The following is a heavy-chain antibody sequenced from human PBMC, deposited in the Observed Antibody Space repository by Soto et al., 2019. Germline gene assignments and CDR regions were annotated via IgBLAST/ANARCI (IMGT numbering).Heavy chain of an antibody. D-gene: IGHD5-12*01. CDR2: ISSSGDSP. Sequence: GGSLRLSCAASGFTFSNYAMSWFRQAPGKGLEWVSAISSSGDSPYYADSVKGRFTVSRDNSKNTLYLQMNSLRVEDTAIYYFSRYTIHQPHYSGHGPLVTV. V-gene: IGHV3-23*01. J-gene: IGHJ4*01. CDR1: GFTFSNYA. CDR3: SRYTIHQPHY.